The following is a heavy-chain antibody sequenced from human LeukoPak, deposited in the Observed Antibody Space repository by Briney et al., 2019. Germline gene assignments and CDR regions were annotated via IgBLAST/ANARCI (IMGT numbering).Heavy chain of an antibody. CDR2: INAGNGNT. Sequence: ASVKVSCKASGYTFTSYAMHWVRQAPGQRLEWMGWINAGNGNTKYSQKLQGRVTMTTDTSTSTTYMELRSLRSDDTAVYYCARYWDGGSYYFDYWGQGTLVTVSS. CDR3: ARYWDGGSYYFDY. D-gene: IGHD1-26*01. CDR1: GYTFTSYA. J-gene: IGHJ4*02. V-gene: IGHV1-3*01.